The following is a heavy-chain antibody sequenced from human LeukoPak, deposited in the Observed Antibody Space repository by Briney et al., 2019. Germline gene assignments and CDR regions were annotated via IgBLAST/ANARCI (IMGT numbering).Heavy chain of an antibody. V-gene: IGHV4-38-2*01. CDR1: GASISSGYY. Sequence: SETLSLTCAVSGASISSGYYWAWVRQPPGKGQEWIASIHGTGNTYYNPPLKSRVTMSLDTSKNHFSLTLKSVTAADTAVYFCASGSGHLFDDWGQGTLVTVSS. J-gene: IGHJ4*02. CDR2: IHGTGNT. D-gene: IGHD2-15*01. CDR3: ASGSGHLFDD.